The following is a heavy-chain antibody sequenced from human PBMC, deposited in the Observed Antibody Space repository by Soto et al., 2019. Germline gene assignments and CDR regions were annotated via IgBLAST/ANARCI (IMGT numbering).Heavy chain of an antibody. Sequence: EVQLLESGGGLVQPGGSLRLSCAASGFTFSSYAMSWVRKAPGKGLEWVSAISGSGGSTYYADSVKGRFTISRDNSKTTLYLQMNSLRAEDTAVYYCAKDIYYYYGMDVWGQGTTVTVSS. CDR1: GFTFSSYA. J-gene: IGHJ6*02. CDR2: ISGSGGST. V-gene: IGHV3-23*01. CDR3: AKDIYYYYGMDV.